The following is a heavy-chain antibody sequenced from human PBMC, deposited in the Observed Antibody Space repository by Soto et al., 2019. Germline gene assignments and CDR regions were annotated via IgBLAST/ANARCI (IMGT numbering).Heavy chain of an antibody. CDR2: ISAYNGNT. Sequence: SSVRHAPGQGLEWMGWISAYNGNTNYAQKLQGRVTMTTDTSTSTAYMELRSLRSDDTAVYYCARDSPPPREWGQGTQVTVSS. J-gene: IGHJ4*02. CDR3: ARDSPPPRE. V-gene: IGHV1-18*01.